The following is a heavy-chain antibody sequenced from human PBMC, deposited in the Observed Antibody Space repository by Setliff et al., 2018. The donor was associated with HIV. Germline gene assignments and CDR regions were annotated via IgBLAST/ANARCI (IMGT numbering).Heavy chain of an antibody. CDR1: GDSISSDF. V-gene: IGHV4-34*01. CDR3: SNWNTTIDEDA. J-gene: IGHJ5*02. D-gene: IGHD5-18*01. Sequence: SETLSLTCSVSGDSISSDFYIWFRQPPGKGLEWIGEITPSGATNYLPSLKSRVTMSLDTSKNQFSLKMTSVTAADTALYYCSNWNTTIDEDAWGQGTLVTVSS. CDR2: ITPSGAT.